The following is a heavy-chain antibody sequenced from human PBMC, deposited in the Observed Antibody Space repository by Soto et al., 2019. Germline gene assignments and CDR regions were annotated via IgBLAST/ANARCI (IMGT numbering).Heavy chain of an antibody. CDR2: VFFSGRT. Sequence: SETLCRTCTVSARSINSAYWSWIRQSPGKGVEWISYVFFSGRTNYNHSFKSRVTISVDTSKNQIYLRVTSVTAADTAVYDYSRGRPMYNWIYWGQGTLVTVSS. CDR3: SRGRPMYNWIY. V-gene: IGHV4-59*01. J-gene: IGHJ4*02. CDR1: ARSINSAY. D-gene: IGHD1-20*01.